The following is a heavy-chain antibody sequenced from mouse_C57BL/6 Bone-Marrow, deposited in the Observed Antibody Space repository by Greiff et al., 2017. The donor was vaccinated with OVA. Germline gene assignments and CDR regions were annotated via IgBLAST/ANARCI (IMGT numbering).Heavy chain of an antibody. Sequence: VQLQQSGAELVRPGASVKLSCTASGFNIKDDYMHWVKQRPEQGLEWIGWIDPENGDTEYASKFQGKATITADTSSNTAYLQLSSLTSEDTAVYYCTTRYYYGSSLYYFDYWGQGTTLTVSS. CDR3: TTRYYYGSSLYYFDY. D-gene: IGHD1-1*01. V-gene: IGHV14-4*01. CDR2: IDPENGDT. CDR1: GFNIKDDY. J-gene: IGHJ2*01.